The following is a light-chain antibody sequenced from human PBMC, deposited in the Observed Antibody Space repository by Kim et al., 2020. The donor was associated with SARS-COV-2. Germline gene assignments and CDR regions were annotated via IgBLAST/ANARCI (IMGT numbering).Light chain of an antibody. Sequence: SYELTQPPSMSVSPGQTARITCSGDALPDQYAYWYQQKPGQAPVLVIYKDSERPSGIPERFSGSSSGTTVTLTISGVQAEDEADYYCQSADTTNISVIFG. CDR3: QSADTTNISVI. J-gene: IGLJ2*01. V-gene: IGLV3-25*03. CDR2: KDS. CDR1: ALPDQY.